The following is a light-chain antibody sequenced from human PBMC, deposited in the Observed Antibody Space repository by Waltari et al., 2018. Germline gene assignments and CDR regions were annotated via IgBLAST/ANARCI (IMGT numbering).Light chain of an antibody. Sequence: IVLTQSPATLSVSPGESAIISCRASQSVTSNLAWYQQKPGQAPRLLIYDASTRATSIPARFRGSGSGTYFTLTISSLQSEDSATYYCQQYNRWPPITFGQGTRLEIK. CDR2: DAS. J-gene: IGKJ5*01. CDR3: QQYNRWPPIT. CDR1: QSVTSN. V-gene: IGKV3-15*01.